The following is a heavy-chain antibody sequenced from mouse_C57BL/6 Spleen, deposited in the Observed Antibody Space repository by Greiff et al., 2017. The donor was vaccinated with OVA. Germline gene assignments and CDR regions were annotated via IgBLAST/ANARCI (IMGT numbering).Heavy chain of an antibody. Sequence: VKLVESGAELVKPGASVKISCKASGYAFSSYWMNWVKQRPGKGLEWIGQIYPGDGDTNYNGKFKGKATLTADKSSSTAYMQLSSLTSEDSAVYFCARSTVVAEGFDYWGQGTTLTVSS. J-gene: IGHJ2*01. CDR3: ARSTVVAEGFDY. CDR2: IYPGDGDT. CDR1: GYAFSSYW. V-gene: IGHV1-80*01. D-gene: IGHD1-1*01.